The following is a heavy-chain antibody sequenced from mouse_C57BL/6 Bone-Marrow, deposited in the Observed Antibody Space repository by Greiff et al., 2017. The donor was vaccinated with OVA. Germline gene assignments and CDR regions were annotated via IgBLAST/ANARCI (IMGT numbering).Heavy chain of an antibody. Sequence: QVQLQQSGAELARPGASVKLSCKASGYTFTSYGISWVKQRTGQGLEWIGEIYPRSGNTYYNEKFKGKATLTADKSSSTAYMELRSLTSEDSAVYFCARSPYYYGSYWYFDVCGTGTTVTVSS. D-gene: IGHD1-1*01. J-gene: IGHJ1*03. CDR3: ARSPYYYGSYWYFDV. V-gene: IGHV1-81*01. CDR2: IYPRSGNT. CDR1: GYTFTSYG.